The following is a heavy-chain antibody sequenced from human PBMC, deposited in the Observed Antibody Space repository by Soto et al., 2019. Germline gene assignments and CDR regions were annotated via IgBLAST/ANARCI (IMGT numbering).Heavy chain of an antibody. V-gene: IGHV3-21*01. J-gene: IGHJ4*02. CDR1: GFTFSSYS. Sequence: GGSLRLSCAASGFTFSSYSMNWVRQAPGKGLEWVSSISSSSSYIYYADSVKGRFTISRDNAKNSLYLQMNSLRDEDTAVYYCARDYYDSSGYYGAIGYWGQGTLVTVSS. CDR2: ISSSSSYI. D-gene: IGHD3-22*01. CDR3: ARDYYDSSGYYGAIGY.